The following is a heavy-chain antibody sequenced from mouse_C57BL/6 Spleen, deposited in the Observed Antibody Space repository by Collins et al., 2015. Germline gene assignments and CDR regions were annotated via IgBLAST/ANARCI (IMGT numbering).Heavy chain of an antibody. J-gene: IGHJ4*01. V-gene: IGHV1-61*01. D-gene: IGHD3-2*02. Sequence: QVQLQQPGAELVRPGSSVKLSCKASGYTFTSYWMDWVKQRPGQGLEWIGNIYPSDSETHYNQKFKDKATLTVDKSSSTAYMQLSSLTSEDSAVYYCARRGSSGHYYAMDYWGQGTSVTVSS. CDR2: IYPSDSET. CDR1: GYTFTSYW. CDR3: ARRGSSGHYYAMDY.